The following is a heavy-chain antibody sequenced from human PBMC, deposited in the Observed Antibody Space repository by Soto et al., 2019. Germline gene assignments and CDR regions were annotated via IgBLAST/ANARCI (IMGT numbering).Heavy chain of an antibody. CDR3: ARGFSAITFGGVIVNAFDI. Sequence: SETLPLTCAFYGGSFSGYYWSWIRQPPGKGLEWIGEINHSGSTNYNPSLKSRVTISVDTSKNQFSLKLSSVTAADTAVYYCARGFSAITFGGVIVNAFDIWGQGTMVTVSS. V-gene: IGHV4-34*01. J-gene: IGHJ3*02. CDR2: INHSGST. CDR1: GGSFSGYY. D-gene: IGHD3-16*02.